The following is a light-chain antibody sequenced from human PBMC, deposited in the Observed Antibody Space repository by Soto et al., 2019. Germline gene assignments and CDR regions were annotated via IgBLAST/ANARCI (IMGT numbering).Light chain of an antibody. CDR2: DVS. J-gene: IGLJ2*01. Sequence: QSALTQPPSVSGSPGQSVTISCTGTSSDVGGYNYVSWYQQHPGKAPKLMIYDVSKRPSGVPDRFSGSKSGNTASLTISGLQAEDEADYYCCSYAGSSPVVFGGGTKLTVL. V-gene: IGLV2-11*01. CDR3: CSYAGSSPVV. CDR1: SSDVGGYNY.